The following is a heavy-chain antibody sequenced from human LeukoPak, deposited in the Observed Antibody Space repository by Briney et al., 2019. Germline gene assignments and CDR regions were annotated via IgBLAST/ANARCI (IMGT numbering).Heavy chain of an antibody. D-gene: IGHD1-26*01. CDR3: TRVGLTSGSYFSFDY. Sequence: GGSLRLSCAASGFTFNSYGMHWVRQAPGKGLEWVAVISYDGSNKYYADSVKGRFTISRDNAKNTLYLQMNSLRVEDTAVYYCTRVGLTSGSYFSFDYWGQGTLVTVSS. V-gene: IGHV3-30*03. J-gene: IGHJ4*02. CDR1: GFTFNSYG. CDR2: ISYDGSNK.